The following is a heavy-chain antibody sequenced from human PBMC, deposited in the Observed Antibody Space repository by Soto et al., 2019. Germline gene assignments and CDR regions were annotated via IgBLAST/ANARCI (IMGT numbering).Heavy chain of an antibody. J-gene: IGHJ4*02. V-gene: IGHV3-23*04. D-gene: IGHD2-21*02. CDR3: ARDRGGDSERPFDY. CDR2: ISNTGKSP. Sequence: EVQLVDSGGGLVQPGGSLRLSCAASGFTFGLHAMSWVRQAPGKGLEWVSTISNTGKSPFYADSVKGRFTITRDNSKNMMFLQLNSLRAEDAAFYYYARDRGGDSERPFDYWGQGTLVTVSS. CDR1: GFTFGLHA.